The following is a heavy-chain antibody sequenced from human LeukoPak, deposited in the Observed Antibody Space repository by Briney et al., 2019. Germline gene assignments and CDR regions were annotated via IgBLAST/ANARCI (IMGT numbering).Heavy chain of an antibody. J-gene: IGHJ1*01. V-gene: IGHV3-74*01. CDR2: INSDGSST. CDR3: ASGISSSWYGGSEYFQH. Sequence: GGSLRLSCAASGFTFSSYWMHWVRQAPGKGLVWVSRINSDGSSTSYADSVKGRFTISRDNAKNTLYLQMNSLRAEDTAVYYCASGISSSWYGGSEYFQHWGQGTLVTVSS. CDR1: GFTFSSYW. D-gene: IGHD6-13*01.